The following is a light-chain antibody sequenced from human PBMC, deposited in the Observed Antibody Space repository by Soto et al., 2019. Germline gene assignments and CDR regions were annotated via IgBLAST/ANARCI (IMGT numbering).Light chain of an antibody. J-gene: IGKJ4*01. CDR2: DAS. CDR3: QQRSSFT. V-gene: IGKV3-11*01. CDR1: QSVSSS. Sequence: EIVLTQSPATLSLSPGERATLSCRASQSVSSSLAWYQQRPGLAPRLLIYDASNRATGIPARFSGSGSGTDFTLTISSLEPEDFAVYYCQQRSSFTFGGGTKVEIK.